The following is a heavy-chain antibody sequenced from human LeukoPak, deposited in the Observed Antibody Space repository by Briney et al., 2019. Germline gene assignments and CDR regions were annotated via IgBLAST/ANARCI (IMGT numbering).Heavy chain of an antibody. V-gene: IGHV3-13*01. D-gene: IGHD4-23*01. CDR3: ARGGYGGNWDAFDI. CDR2: IGTAGDT. Sequence: SGGSLRLSCAASGFTFSSYDMHWVRQATGKGLEWVSAIGTAGDTYYPGSVKGRFTISRENAKNSLYLQMNSLRAGDTAVYYCARGGYGGNWDAFDIWGQGTMVTVSS. CDR1: GFTFSSYD. J-gene: IGHJ3*02.